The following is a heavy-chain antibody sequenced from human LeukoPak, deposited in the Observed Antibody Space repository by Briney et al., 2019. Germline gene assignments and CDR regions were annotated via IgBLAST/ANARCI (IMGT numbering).Heavy chain of an antibody. J-gene: IGHJ1*01. D-gene: IGHD3-10*01. Sequence: GGSLRLSCAASGFTFSSYAMHWVRHAPGKGLEWVAVISYDGSNKDYADSVKGRFTISRDNSRNTLSLQMNSLRPEDTAVYYCAKDLLYYGPGTYYNAAEYFQFWGQGTQVTVSS. CDR1: GFTFSSYA. CDR2: ISYDGSNK. CDR3: AKDLLYYGPGTYYNAAEYFQF. V-gene: IGHV3-30*18.